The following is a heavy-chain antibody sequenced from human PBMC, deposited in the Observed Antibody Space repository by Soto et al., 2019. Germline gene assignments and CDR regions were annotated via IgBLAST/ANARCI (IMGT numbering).Heavy chain of an antibody. V-gene: IGHV1-69*13. CDR2: IIPIFGTA. CDR3: ARTRGLEMATIRPPELDY. J-gene: IGHJ4*02. CDR1: GVTFSSYA. Sequence: SVKVSCKASGVTFSSYAISWVRQAPGQGLEWMGGIIPIFGTANYAQKFQGRVTITADESTSTAYMELSSLRSEDTAVYYCARTRGLEMATIRPPELDYWGQGTLVTVSS. D-gene: IGHD5-12*01.